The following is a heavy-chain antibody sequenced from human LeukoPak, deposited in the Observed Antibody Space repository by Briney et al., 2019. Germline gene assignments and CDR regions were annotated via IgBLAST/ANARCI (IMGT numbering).Heavy chain of an antibody. D-gene: IGHD6-19*01. CDR3: ARDQAGYSSGWYFDY. V-gene: IGHV1-18*01. Sequence: ASVTVSCKASGYTFTSYGISWVRQAPGQGLEWMGWISAYNGNTNYAQKLQGRVTMTTDTSTSTAYMELRSLRSDDTAVYYCARDQAGYSSGWYFDYWGQGTLVTVSS. CDR2: ISAYNGNT. J-gene: IGHJ4*02. CDR1: GYTFTSYG.